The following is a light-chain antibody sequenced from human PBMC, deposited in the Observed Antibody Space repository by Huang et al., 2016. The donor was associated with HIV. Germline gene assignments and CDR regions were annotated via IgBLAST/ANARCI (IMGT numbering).Light chain of an antibody. CDR1: QSVSSN. Sequence: EIVMTQSPGTLSLSPGERATLSCRPSQSVSSNLAWYQHKPGQAPRLLIYGAAPRATGVPARFSGGGSGTEFTLTISSLQSDDFVVYYCQQYQDWPRTFGQGTKVEIK. CDR2: GAA. V-gene: IGKV3-15*01. J-gene: IGKJ1*01. CDR3: QQYQDWPRT.